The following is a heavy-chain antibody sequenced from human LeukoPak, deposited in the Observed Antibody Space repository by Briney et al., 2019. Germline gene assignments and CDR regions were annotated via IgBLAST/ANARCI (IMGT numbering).Heavy chain of an antibody. J-gene: IGHJ5*02. Sequence: GGSLRLSCAASGFTFSGSAIHWVRQSSGQGLEWVGQIDKKDKGYATATAYAASVKGRFTISRDDSINTAYLQMKSLKTEDTALYYCTRDSGTYNWFDPWGQGTLVTVSS. CDR1: GFTFSGSA. CDR3: TRDSGTYNWFDP. D-gene: IGHD1-26*01. V-gene: IGHV3-73*01. CDR2: IDKKDKGYATAT.